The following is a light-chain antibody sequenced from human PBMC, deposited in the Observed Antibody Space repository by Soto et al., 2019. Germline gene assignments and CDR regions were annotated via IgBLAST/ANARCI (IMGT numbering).Light chain of an antibody. CDR1: RAAYD. CDR2: GNN. V-gene: IGLV1-40*01. J-gene: IGLJ1*01. CDR3: QSYDSSVSGSKV. Sequence: QSVLTQPPSVSGAPGQSVTISCTGSRAAYDVHWYQQVPGTAPKLLIYGNNNRPSGVPERFSGSKSGTSASLAITGLQAEDEADYYCQSYDSSVSGSKVFGTGTKVTVL.